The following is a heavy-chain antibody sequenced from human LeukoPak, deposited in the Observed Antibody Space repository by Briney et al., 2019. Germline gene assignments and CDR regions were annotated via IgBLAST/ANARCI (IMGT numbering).Heavy chain of an antibody. CDR1: GYTFTAYY. D-gene: IGHD3-16*01. Sequence: GASVKVSCKASGYTFTAYYMNWVRQAPGQGLEWMGWINPNSGDTTYAQKFQGRVTMTRDTSISTVYMELSRLRSGDTAVYYCAIGRYYDSVWGDPPGPDSGSHLDYWGQGTLVTVSS. CDR3: AIGRYYDSVWGDPPGPDSGSHLDY. CDR2: INPNSGDT. J-gene: IGHJ4*02. V-gene: IGHV1-2*02.